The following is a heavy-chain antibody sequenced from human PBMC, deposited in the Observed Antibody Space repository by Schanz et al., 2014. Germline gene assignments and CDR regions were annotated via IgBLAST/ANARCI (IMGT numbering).Heavy chain of an antibody. CDR3: ARRIGGYGANNYFDY. J-gene: IGHJ4*02. V-gene: IGHV1-3*04. CDR1: EYSFTSYS. D-gene: IGHD5-12*01. Sequence: QVQLVQSGAEVKKPGASVKVSCKASEYSFTSYSMHWVRQAPGQRLEWMGWINTGSGDTKYSQNFQGRVTITRDTSASTAYMELSSLRSEDTAVYSCARRIGGYGANNYFDYWGQGTLVTVSS. CDR2: INTGSGDT.